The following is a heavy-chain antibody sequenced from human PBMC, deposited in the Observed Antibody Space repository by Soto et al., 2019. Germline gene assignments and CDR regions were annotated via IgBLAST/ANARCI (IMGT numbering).Heavy chain of an antibody. CDR1: GGSISSGDYY. D-gene: IGHD5-18*01. CDR2: IYYSGST. CDR3: ARDRSGYSYGYDWYFDL. V-gene: IGHV4-30-4*01. J-gene: IGHJ2*01. Sequence: QVQLQESGPGLVKPSQTLSLTCTVSGGSISSGDYYWSWIRQPPGKGLEWIGYIYYSGSTYYNPSLKSRVTISVDTSKNQFSLKLSSVTAADTAVYYCARDRSGYSYGYDWYFDLWGRGTLVTVSS.